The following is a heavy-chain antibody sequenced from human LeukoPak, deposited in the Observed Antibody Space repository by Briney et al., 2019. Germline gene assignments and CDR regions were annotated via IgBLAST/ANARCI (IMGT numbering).Heavy chain of an antibody. Sequence: GGSLRLSCAASGFTFSSYSMNWVRQAPGKGLEWVSYIGSSSSTIYYADSVKGRFTISRDNAKNTLYLQMNSLRDEDTGIYYCARDERGNWNDTPRYWGQGTLVTVSS. CDR3: ARDERGNWNDTPRY. J-gene: IGHJ4*02. CDR1: GFTFSSYS. D-gene: IGHD1-1*01. CDR2: IGSSSSTI. V-gene: IGHV3-48*02.